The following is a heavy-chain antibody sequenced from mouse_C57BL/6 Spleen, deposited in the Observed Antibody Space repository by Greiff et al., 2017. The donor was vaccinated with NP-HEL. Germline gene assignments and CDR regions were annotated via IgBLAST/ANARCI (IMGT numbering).Heavy chain of an antibody. Sequence: QVQLQQSGAELVKPGASVKISCKASGYAFSSYWMNWVKQRPGKGLEWIGQIYPGDGDTNYNGKFKGKATLTADKSSSTAYMQLSSLTSEDSAVYFCAREEGEIYYGNYTWFAYWGQGTLVTVSA. V-gene: IGHV1-80*01. D-gene: IGHD2-1*01. CDR1: GYAFSSYW. J-gene: IGHJ3*01. CDR2: IYPGDGDT. CDR3: AREEGEIYYGNYTWFAY.